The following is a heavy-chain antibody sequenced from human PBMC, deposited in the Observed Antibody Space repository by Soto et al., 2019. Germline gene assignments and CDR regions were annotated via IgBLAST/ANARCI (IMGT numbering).Heavy chain of an antibody. CDR1: GGSMSSYS. J-gene: IGHJ4*02. Sequence: PSETLSLTCTVSGGSMSSYSWTWIRQPPGKGLEWIGYIYYSGSTSYNPSLKSRVTISIDTSKNQFSLKVNSVTAADTAVYYCARVSNSWSNYFDYWGQGTPVTVSS. CDR3: ARVSNSWSNYFDY. D-gene: IGHD6-13*01. V-gene: IGHV4-59*01. CDR2: IYYSGST.